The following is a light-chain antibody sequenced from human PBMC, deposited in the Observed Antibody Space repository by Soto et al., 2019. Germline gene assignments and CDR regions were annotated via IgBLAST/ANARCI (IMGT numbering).Light chain of an antibody. Sequence: DIQMTQSPSTLSASVGDRVTITCRASQSISSWLAWYQQKPGKAPKLLIYKASTLKSGVPSRFSGSGSGTEFTLTISSLQPDDFATYYCQQYNTYSPITFGQGTRLEIK. V-gene: IGKV1-5*03. CDR2: KAS. CDR3: QQYNTYSPIT. CDR1: QSISSW. J-gene: IGKJ5*01.